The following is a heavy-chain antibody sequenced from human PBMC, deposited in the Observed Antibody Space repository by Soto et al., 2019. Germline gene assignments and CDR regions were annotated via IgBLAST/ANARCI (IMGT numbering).Heavy chain of an antibody. CDR3: ARGASLWLGGWFDP. CDR1: GGSISSADNY. Sequence: QVQLQESGPGLVKPSQTLSLTCTVSGGSISSADNYCTWIRQSPGKGLEWIGYISYSGNPYHNPSLKSRVTISLDTSKNQFSLKLSSVTAADPAVYYCARGASLWLGGWFDPWGQGTLVTVSS. CDR2: ISYSGNP. D-gene: IGHD3-10*01. V-gene: IGHV4-30-4*01. J-gene: IGHJ5*02.